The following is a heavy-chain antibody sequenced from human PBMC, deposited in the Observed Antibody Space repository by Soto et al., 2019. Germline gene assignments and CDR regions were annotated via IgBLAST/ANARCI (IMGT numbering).Heavy chain of an antibody. V-gene: IGHV1-8*01. J-gene: IGHJ6*02. D-gene: IGHD6-13*01. CDR2: MNPNSGNT. CDR3: ARASGSAAAGKGYYYGMDV. CDR1: GYTFTSYD. Sequence: QVQLVQSGAEVKKPGASVKVSCKASGYTFTSYDINWVRQATGQGLEWMGWMNPNSGNTGYAQKFQGGVTMTRNTSISTAYMELSSLRSEDTAVYYCARASGSAAAGKGYYYGMDVWGQGTTVTVSS.